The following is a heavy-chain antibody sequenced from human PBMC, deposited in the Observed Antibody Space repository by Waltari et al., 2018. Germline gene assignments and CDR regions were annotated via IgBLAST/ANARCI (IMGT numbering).Heavy chain of an antibody. J-gene: IGHJ5*02. Sequence: QLQLQESGPGLVKPSETLSLTCTVPGGSISSRSYYWGWIRQSPGKGLGWIGSTYYSGSTYYNPTLKSLVTISGDTSKNQFSLKLSSVTAADTAVYYCARHWKKSGYRFDPWGQGTLVTVSS. D-gene: IGHD5-12*01. CDR2: TYYSGST. V-gene: IGHV4-39*01. CDR1: GGSISSRSYY. CDR3: ARHWKKSGYRFDP.